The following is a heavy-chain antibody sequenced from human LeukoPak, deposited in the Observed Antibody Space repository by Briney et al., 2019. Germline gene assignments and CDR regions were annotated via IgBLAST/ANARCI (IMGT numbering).Heavy chain of an antibody. V-gene: IGHV3-7*05. CDR3: ARDSVRWAA. D-gene: IGHD4-23*01. J-gene: IGHJ5*02. CDR1: GFTLSSYW. Sequence: GGSLRLSCAASGFTLSSYWMSWVRQAPGKGLEWVANIKQDGSEKYYVDSVKGRFTISRDNAENSLYLQMNSLRAEDTAVYYCARDSVRWAAWGQGTLVTVSS. CDR2: IKQDGSEK.